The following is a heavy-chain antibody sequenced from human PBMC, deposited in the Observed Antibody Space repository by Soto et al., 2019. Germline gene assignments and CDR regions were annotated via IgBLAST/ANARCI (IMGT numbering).Heavy chain of an antibody. CDR3: ARYLSGSSWYEGYWYFDL. CDR2: IYYSGST. D-gene: IGHD6-13*01. CDR1: GGSISSYY. V-gene: IGHV4-59*01. Sequence: QVQLQESGPGLVKPSETLSLTCTVSGGSISSYYWSWIRQPPGKGLEWIGYIYYSGSTNYNPSLKSRVTISVDTSKNQFSLKLSSVTAADTAVYYCARYLSGSSWYEGYWYFDLWGRGTLVTVSS. J-gene: IGHJ2*01.